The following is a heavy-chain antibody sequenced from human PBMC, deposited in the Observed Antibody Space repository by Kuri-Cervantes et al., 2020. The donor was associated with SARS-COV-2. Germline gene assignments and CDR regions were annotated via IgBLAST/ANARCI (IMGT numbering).Heavy chain of an antibody. CDR2: ISYDGSNK. CDR1: DFSVSGRG. D-gene: IGHD3-22*01. Sequence: GESLKISCAASDFSVSGRGVHWVRQAPGKGLEWVAVISYDGSNKYYADSVKGRFTISRDNSKNTLYLQMNSLRAEDTAVYYCARDPGPVVVIQNFDYWGQGTLVTVSS. J-gene: IGHJ4*02. CDR3: ARDPGPVVVIQNFDY. V-gene: IGHV3-30-3*01.